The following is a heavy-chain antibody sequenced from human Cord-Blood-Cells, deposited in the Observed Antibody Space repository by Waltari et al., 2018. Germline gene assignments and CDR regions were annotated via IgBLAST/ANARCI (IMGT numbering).Heavy chain of an antibody. D-gene: IGHD2-8*01. CDR2: INPNSGGT. J-gene: IGHJ4*02. Sequence: QVQLVQSGAEVKKHGASVKVSCKAPGYTFTGYYMTWVRQAPGQGLEWMGWINPNSGGTNYAQKFQGWVTMTRDTSISTAYMELSRLRSDDTAVYYCARDNCTNGVCYFDYWGQGTLVTVSS. CDR1: GYTFTGYY. V-gene: IGHV1-2*04. CDR3: ARDNCTNGVCYFDY.